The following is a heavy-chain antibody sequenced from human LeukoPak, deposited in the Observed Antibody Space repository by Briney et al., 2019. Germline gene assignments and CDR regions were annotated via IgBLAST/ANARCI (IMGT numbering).Heavy chain of an antibody. CDR3: ARPTFGSREPDP. J-gene: IGHJ5*02. Sequence: GRSLRLSCAASGFTFSSYAMHWVRRAPGKGLEWVAVISYDGSNKYYADSVKGRFTISRDNSKNTLYLQMNSLRAEDTAVYYCARPTFGSREPDPWGQGTLVTVSS. D-gene: IGHD3-16*01. CDR2: ISYDGSNK. CDR1: GFTFSSYA. V-gene: IGHV3-30-3*01.